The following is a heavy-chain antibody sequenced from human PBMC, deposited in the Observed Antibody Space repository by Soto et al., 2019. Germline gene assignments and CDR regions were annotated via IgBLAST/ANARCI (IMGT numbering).Heavy chain of an antibody. D-gene: IGHD3-22*01. CDR2: IDPSDSYT. J-gene: IGHJ6*02. CDR1: GYSFTSYW. Sequence: PGESLKISCKGSGYSFTSYWISWVRQMPGKGLEWMGRIDPSDSYTNYSPSFQGHVTISADKSISTAYLQWSSLKASDTAMYYCARARYYYDSSGYQYYYYGMDVWGQGTKVTVSS. CDR3: ARARYYYDSSGYQYYYYGMDV. V-gene: IGHV5-10-1*01.